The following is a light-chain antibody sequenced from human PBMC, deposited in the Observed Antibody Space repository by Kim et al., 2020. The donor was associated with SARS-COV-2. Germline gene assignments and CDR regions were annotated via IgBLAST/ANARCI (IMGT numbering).Light chain of an antibody. J-gene: IGKJ5*01. CDR3: QQFSASPIT. CDR2: GAS. V-gene: IGKV3-20*01. Sequence: SPGESATRSCRASHSVTSSYVAWYQHKPGQAPRLLIYGASSRATGIPDRVSGSGSGTDFTLTISRLEPEEFAVYYCQQFSASPITFGQGTRLEIK. CDR1: HSVTSSY.